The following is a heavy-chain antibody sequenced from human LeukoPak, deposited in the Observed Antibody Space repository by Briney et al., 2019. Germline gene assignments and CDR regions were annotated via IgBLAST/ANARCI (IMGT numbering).Heavy chain of an antibody. CDR2: IFTSGIT. CDR1: GGSISMYY. CDR3: ARESSGNYYNPLGYMDV. Sequence: PSETLSLTCTVSGGSISMYYWNWIRQPAGKGLEWIGRIFTSGITNYAPSLKSRVTMSVDTSKTQFSLNLSSVTAADTAVYYCARESSGNYYNPLGYMDVWGKGTTVTVSS. J-gene: IGHJ6*03. D-gene: IGHD3-10*01. V-gene: IGHV4-4*07.